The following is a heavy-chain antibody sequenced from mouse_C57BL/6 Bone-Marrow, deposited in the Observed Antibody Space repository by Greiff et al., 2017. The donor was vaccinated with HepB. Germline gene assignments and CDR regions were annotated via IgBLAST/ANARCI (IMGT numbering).Heavy chain of an antibody. CDR3: ARRGDGYYVGLAMDY. CDR1: GYTFTSYG. V-gene: IGHV1-81*01. J-gene: IGHJ4*01. Sequence: VQLQQSGAELARPGASVKLSCKASGYTFTSYGISWVKQRTGQGLEWIGEIYPRSGNTYYNEKFKGKATLTADKSSSKAYMALRSLTAEDSAVYFCARRGDGYYVGLAMDYWGQGTSVTVSS. D-gene: IGHD2-3*01. CDR2: IYPRSGNT.